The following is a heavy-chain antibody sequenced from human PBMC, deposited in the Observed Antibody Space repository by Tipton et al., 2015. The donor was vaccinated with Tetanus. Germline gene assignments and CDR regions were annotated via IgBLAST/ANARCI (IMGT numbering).Heavy chain of an antibody. J-gene: IGHJ4*02. CDR1: GGSISSYY. D-gene: IGHD6-19*01. CDR3: ARGSEGGAVAGGVDY. Sequence: LRLSCTVSGGSISSYYWSWIRQPPGKGLEWIGYIYYSGSTNYNPSLKSRVTISVDTSKNQFSLKLSSVTAADTAVYYCARGSEGGAVAGGVDYWGQGTLVTVSS. CDR2: IYYSGST. V-gene: IGHV4-59*08.